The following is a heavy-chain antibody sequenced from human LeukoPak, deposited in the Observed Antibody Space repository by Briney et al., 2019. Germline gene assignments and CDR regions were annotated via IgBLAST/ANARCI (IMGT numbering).Heavy chain of an antibody. CDR2: IKPNSGGT. CDR1: XXXXXXXX. V-gene: IGHV1-2*02. D-gene: IGHD5-18*01. Sequence: ASVKVSCKASXXXXXXXXXXXVXXXXXQXXEXMGWIKPNSGGTNYAKRFQGRAXMTRDTSIRTAYMELSTLRSDHXAVYYCARDRELWLPNWFAPWGEGTLVTVSS. J-gene: IGHJ5*02. CDR3: ARDRELWLPNWFAP.